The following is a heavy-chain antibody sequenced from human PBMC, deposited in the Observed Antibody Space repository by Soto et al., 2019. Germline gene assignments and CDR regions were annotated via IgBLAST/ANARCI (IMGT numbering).Heavy chain of an antibody. Sequence: QVQLVESGGGVVQPGRSLRLSCAASGFTFSSYGMHCVRQAPGKGLEWVAVISYDGSNKYYADSVKGRFTLSREKSKDTVDVEMNRLRGGETAGYYCGKDPRSGDSGDYWGQGTMVTVSS. D-gene: IGHD2-21*02. CDR1: GFTFSSYG. J-gene: IGHJ4*02. V-gene: IGHV3-30*18. CDR3: GKDPRSGDSGDY. CDR2: ISYDGSNK.